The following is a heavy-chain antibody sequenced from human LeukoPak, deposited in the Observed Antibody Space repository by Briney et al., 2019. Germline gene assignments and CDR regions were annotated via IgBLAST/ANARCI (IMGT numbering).Heavy chain of an antibody. D-gene: IGHD3-22*01. J-gene: IGHJ4*02. Sequence: SETLSLTCTVSGYSISSGCYWGWVRQPPGKGLEWIGSIYHSGSTYYNPSLKSRVTISVDTSKNQFSLKLSSVTAADTAVYYCARRYYYDSSGYYLNWGQGTLVTVSS. CDR2: IYHSGST. CDR3: ARRYYYDSSGYYLN. CDR1: GYSISSGCY. V-gene: IGHV4-38-2*02.